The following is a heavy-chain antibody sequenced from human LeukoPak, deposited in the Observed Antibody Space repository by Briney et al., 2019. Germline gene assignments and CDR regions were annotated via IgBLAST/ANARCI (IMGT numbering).Heavy chain of an antibody. V-gene: IGHV4-59*08. Sequence: PSETLSLTGTGSGGSISNHYWSWVRQPPGKGLEWIGYIYYSGSTSYNPSLRGRVTISVDTSKSQFSLKLNSVTAADTAVYYCARYGSESPKHFDYWGQGTLVTVSS. J-gene: IGHJ4*02. D-gene: IGHD3-10*01. CDR2: IYYSGST. CDR1: GGSISNHY. CDR3: ARYGSESPKHFDY.